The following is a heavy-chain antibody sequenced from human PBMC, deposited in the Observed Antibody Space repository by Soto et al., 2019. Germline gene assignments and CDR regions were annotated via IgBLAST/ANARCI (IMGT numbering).Heavy chain of an antibody. CDR3: ARGVPKYQLLSGAFDI. J-gene: IGHJ3*02. V-gene: IGHV1-69*13. D-gene: IGHD2-2*01. Sequence: SVKVSCKASGGTFSSYAISWVRQAPGQGLEWMGGIIPIFGTANYAQKFQGRVTITADESTSTAYMELSSLRSEDTAVYYCARGVPKYQLLSGAFDIWGQGTMVTVSS. CDR2: IIPIFGTA. CDR1: GGTFSSYA.